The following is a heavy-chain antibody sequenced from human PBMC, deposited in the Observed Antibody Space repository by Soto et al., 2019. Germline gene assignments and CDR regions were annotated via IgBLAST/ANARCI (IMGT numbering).Heavy chain of an antibody. D-gene: IGHD6-25*01. CDR1: GLIFSNYW. CDR2: INSDGSST. Sequence: EVQLVESGGDLVQPGGSLRLSCAVSGLIFSNYWMHWVRQAPGKGLVWVSRINSDGSSTDYADSVKGRFTISRDNAKNTLYLQMNSLRAEDTAVYYCARGWRIVAAASVDWGQGTLVTVSS. CDR3: ARGWRIVAAASVD. J-gene: IGHJ4*02. V-gene: IGHV3-74*01.